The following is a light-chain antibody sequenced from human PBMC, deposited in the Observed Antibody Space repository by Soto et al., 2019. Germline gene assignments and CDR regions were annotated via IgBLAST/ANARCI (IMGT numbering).Light chain of an antibody. CDR3: LLYLGGGIWV. J-gene: IGLJ3*02. Sequence: QAVVTQEPSFSVSPGGTVTLTCGLSSGPVFTSSYPNRYQQTPGQAPRTLIFKTNTRSSGVPDRFSGSILGDKAALTITGAQADDDSYYYCLLYLGGGIWVFGGGTKLTVL. V-gene: IGLV8-61*01. CDR1: SGPVFTSSY. CDR2: KTN.